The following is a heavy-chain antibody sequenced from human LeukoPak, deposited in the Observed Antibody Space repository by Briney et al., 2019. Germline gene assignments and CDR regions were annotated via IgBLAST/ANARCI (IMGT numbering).Heavy chain of an antibody. Sequence: TGGSLRLSCAASGFTFSSYWMHWVRQSPGKGLVWVSRINSDGSSTSYADSVKGRVTISRDNAKNSLYLQMNSLRDEDTAVYYCARWAYDSRGYYFDYWGQGTLVTVSS. CDR2: INSDGSST. CDR1: GFTFSSYW. J-gene: IGHJ4*02. CDR3: ARWAYDSRGYYFDY. D-gene: IGHD3-22*01. V-gene: IGHV3-74*01.